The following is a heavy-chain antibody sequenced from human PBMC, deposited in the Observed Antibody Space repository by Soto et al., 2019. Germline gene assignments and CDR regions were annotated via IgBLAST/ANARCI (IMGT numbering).Heavy chain of an antibody. V-gene: IGHV3-21*06. CDR2: ISSHGRDI. CDR3: ARGAALAGKLDL. J-gene: IGHJ4*02. Sequence: PGWSLRLSCESSVFTFTSDSMTWVRQAPGKGLEWVSSISSHGRDIFYADSVKGRFTISRDNAKDSLHLQMNSLTGEDSAVYYCARGAALAGKLDLWGQGTLVTVSS. CDR1: VFTFTSDS. D-gene: IGHD6-19*01.